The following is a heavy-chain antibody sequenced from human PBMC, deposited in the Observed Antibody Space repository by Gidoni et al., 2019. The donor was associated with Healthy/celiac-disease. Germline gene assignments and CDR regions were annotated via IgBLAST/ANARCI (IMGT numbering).Heavy chain of an antibody. CDR3: ARVGAAAGTVKYYFDY. CDR1: GFTLSSYS. J-gene: IGHJ4*02. CDR2: ISSSSSYI. V-gene: IGHV3-21*01. D-gene: IGHD6-13*01. Sequence: EVQLVESGGGLVKPGGSLRLSCAASGFTLSSYSMNWVRQAPGKGLEWVSSISSSSSYIYYADSVKGRFTISRDNAKNSLYLQMNSLRAEDTAVYYCARVGAAAGTVKYYFDYWGQGTLVTVSS.